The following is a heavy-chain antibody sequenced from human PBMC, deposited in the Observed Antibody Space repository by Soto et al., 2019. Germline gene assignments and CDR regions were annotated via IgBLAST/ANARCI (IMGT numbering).Heavy chain of an antibody. V-gene: IGHV5-51*01. CDR3: ARHGTALYCSGGSCYSTGVVFDY. Sequence: GESLKISYKGSGYSFTSYWIGWVRQMPGKGLEWMGIIYPGDSDTRYSPSFQGQVTISADKSISTACLQWSSLKASDTAMYYCARHGTALYCSGGSCYSTGVVFDYWGQGTLVTVSS. D-gene: IGHD2-15*01. J-gene: IGHJ4*02. CDR1: GYSFTSYW. CDR2: IYPGDSDT.